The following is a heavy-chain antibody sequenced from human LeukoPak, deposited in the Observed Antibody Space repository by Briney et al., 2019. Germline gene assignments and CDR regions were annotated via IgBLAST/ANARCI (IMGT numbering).Heavy chain of an antibody. CDR3: ARWVATYGMDV. Sequence: GGSLRLSCAASGFTFSSYSMNRVRQAPGKGLEWVSSISSSSSYIYYADSVKGRFTISRDNAKNSLYLQMNSLRAEDTAVYYCARWVATYGMDVWGQGTTVTVSS. CDR1: GFTFSSYS. CDR2: ISSSSSYI. J-gene: IGHJ6*02. V-gene: IGHV3-21*01. D-gene: IGHD2-15*01.